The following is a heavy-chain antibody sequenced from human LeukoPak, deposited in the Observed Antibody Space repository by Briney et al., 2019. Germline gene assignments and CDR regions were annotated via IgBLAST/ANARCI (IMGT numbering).Heavy chain of an antibody. D-gene: IGHD6-19*01. Sequence: GGSLRLSCAASGFTFSSYAMSWARQAPGKGLEWVSGISGSGGSTYYADSVKGRFTISRDNSKNTLYLQMNSLRAEDTAVYYCAKGGYSSGWTDFDYWGQGTLVTVSS. CDR2: ISGSGGST. V-gene: IGHV3-23*01. CDR3: AKGGYSSGWTDFDY. J-gene: IGHJ4*02. CDR1: GFTFSSYA.